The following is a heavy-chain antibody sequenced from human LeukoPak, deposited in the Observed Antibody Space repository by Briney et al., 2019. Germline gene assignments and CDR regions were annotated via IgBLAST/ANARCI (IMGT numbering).Heavy chain of an antibody. D-gene: IGHD5-18*01. CDR1: GFTFRSYG. V-gene: IGHV3-30*02. CDR3: ARVAQLWFGNDY. Sequence: PGGSLRLSCAASGFTFRSYGMHWVRQAPGKGLEWVAFIRYDGSNKYYVDSEKGRFTISRDNSKNTLYLQMNSLRAEDTAVYYCARVAQLWFGNDYWGQGTLVTVSS. CDR2: IRYDGSNK. J-gene: IGHJ4*02.